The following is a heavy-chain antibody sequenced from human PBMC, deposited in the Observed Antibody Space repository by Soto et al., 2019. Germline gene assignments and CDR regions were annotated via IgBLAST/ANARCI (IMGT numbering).Heavy chain of an antibody. V-gene: IGHV1-69*01. CDR2: IIPIFGTA. D-gene: IGHD3-22*01. J-gene: IGHJ4*02. Sequence: QVQLVQSGAEVKKPGSSVKVSCKASVGTFSSYAISWVRQAPGQGLEWMGGIIPIFGTANYAQKFQGRVTITADESTSTAYMELSSLRSEDTAVYYCASSRRSSGYYGGFDYWGQGTLVTVSS. CDR1: VGTFSSYA. CDR3: ASSRRSSGYYGGFDY.